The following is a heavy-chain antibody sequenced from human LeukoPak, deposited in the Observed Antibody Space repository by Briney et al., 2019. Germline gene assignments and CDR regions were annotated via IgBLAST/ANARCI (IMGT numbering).Heavy chain of an antibody. D-gene: IGHD5-12*01. CDR2: IGGSSSPI. J-gene: IGHJ4*02. CDR1: GFTLSSYS. V-gene: IGHV3-48*01. Sequence: PGGSLRLSCAASGFTLSSYSMSWVRQAPGRGLEWVSYIGGSSSPIYYADSVKGRFTISRDNAKNSLYLQMNSLRVEDTAVYYCARARGGYDLDYWGQGTLVTVSS. CDR3: ARARGGYDLDY.